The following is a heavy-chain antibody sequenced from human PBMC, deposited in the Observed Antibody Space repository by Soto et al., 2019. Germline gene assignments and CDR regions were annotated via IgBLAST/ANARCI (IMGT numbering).Heavy chain of an antibody. Sequence: QVQLVESGGGVVQPGTSLRLSCAGSGFSFGGYGMNWVRQAAGKGLEWVAVIAYNGGEKHYADSVKGRFTISRDNSKSTLYLEMNSLRAEDTAVYYCAKLIDFWNGMDVWGEGTTVTVSS. J-gene: IGHJ6*04. D-gene: IGHD3-3*01. CDR1: GFSFGGYG. CDR3: AKLIDFWNGMDV. V-gene: IGHV3-30*18. CDR2: IAYNGGEK.